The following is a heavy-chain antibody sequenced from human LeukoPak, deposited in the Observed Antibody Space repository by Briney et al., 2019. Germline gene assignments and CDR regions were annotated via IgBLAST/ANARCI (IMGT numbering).Heavy chain of an antibody. D-gene: IGHD3-22*01. CDR2: IRNKANSYAT. J-gene: IGHJ4*02. CDR1: GFTFSGSA. CDR3: TRRSSDDSSGYYVH. V-gene: IGHV3-73*01. Sequence: GGSLRLSCAASGFTFSGSAMHWVRQASGKGLEWVCRIRNKANSYATAYSGSVKGRFTISRDDSKNTEYLQMNSLKTEETAVYYCTRRSSDDSSGYYVHWGQGTLVTVSS.